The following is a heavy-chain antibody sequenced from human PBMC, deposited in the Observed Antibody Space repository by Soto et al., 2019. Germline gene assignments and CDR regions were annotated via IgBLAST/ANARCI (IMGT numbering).Heavy chain of an antibody. CDR3: ATTVTTWYYFDY. J-gene: IGHJ4*02. CDR1: GFTVSSNY. Sequence: GGSLRLSCAASGFTVSSNYMSWVRQAPGKGLEWVSVIYSGGSTYYADSVKGRFTISRDNSKNTLYLQMNSLRAEDTAVYYCATTVTTWYYFDYWGQGTLVTVSS. CDR2: IYSGGST. D-gene: IGHD4-4*01. V-gene: IGHV3-66*01.